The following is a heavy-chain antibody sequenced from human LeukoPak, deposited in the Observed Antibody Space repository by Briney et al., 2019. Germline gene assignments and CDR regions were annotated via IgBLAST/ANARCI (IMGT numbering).Heavy chain of an antibody. D-gene: IGHD3-10*01. J-gene: IGHJ6*02. CDR3: ARDTYGSGSYYNGPYYYGMDV. Sequence: SETLSLTCTVSGGSISSSSYYWGWIRQPPGKGLEWIGSIYYSGSTNYNPSLKSRVTISVDTSKNQFSLKLSSVTAADTAVYYCARDTYGSGSYYNGPYYYGMDVWGQGTTVTVSS. CDR1: GGSISSSSYY. V-gene: IGHV4-39*07. CDR2: IYYSGST.